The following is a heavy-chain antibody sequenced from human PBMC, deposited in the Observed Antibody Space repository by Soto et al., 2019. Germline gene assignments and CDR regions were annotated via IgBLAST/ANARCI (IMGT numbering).Heavy chain of an antibody. CDR1: GIPVSSNY. D-gene: IGHD3-10*01. V-gene: IGHV3-53*04. Sequence: EVQLVASGGGLVQPGGSLRLSCVDSGIPVSSNYMTWVRQAPGKGLEWVSVLHSGGDTYYANSVKGRFTISRHDSTNTLFLQMNSLTAEDTAVYYCARDGPYYYASRMDVWGQGTTVTVSS. CDR2: LHSGGDT. J-gene: IGHJ6*02. CDR3: ARDGPYYYASRMDV.